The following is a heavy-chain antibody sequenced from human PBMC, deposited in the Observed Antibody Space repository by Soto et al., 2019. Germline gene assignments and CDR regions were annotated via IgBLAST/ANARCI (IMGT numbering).Heavy chain of an antibody. J-gene: IGHJ6*02. CDR2: ISSSSSYI. Sequence: GGSLRLSCAASGFTFSSYSMNWVRQAPGKGLEWVSSISSSSSYIYYADSVKGRFTISRDNAKNSLYLQMNSLRAEDTAVYYCARSYGSGSYRYYYYGMDVWGQGTTVTVSS. D-gene: IGHD3-10*01. CDR1: GFTFSSYS. CDR3: ARSYGSGSYRYYYYGMDV. V-gene: IGHV3-21*01.